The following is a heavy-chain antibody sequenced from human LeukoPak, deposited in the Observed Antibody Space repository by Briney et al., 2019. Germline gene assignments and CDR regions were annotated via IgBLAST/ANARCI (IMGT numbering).Heavy chain of an antibody. CDR1: GFTFNDYY. CDR3: ARGWAYYDSSGYSKAFDY. D-gene: IGHD3-22*01. J-gene: IGHJ4*02. V-gene: IGHV3-11*01. Sequence: GGSLRLSCAASGFTFNDYYMSWIRQAPGKGLEWVSYISSSGNTIYYADSVKGRFTISRDNAKNSLYPQMNSLRAEDTAVYYCARGWAYYDSSGYSKAFDYWGQGTLVTVSS. CDR2: ISSSGNTI.